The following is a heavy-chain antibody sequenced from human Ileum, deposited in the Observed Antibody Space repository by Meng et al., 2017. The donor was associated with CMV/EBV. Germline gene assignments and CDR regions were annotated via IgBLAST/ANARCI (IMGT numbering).Heavy chain of an antibody. CDR3: VRSSTTGGFDA. Sequence: SQTLSLTCAISGDSVSSNRAAWNWIRQSASRGLEWLGRTYYRSNWSNDYAVSLKGRITIKPDTSRNQVSLQVTSLTPEDTAVYYCVRSSTTGGFDAWGQGTLVTVSS. V-gene: IGHV6-1*01. CDR2: TYYRSNWSN. CDR1: GDSVSSNRAA. J-gene: IGHJ5*02. D-gene: IGHD1-1*01.